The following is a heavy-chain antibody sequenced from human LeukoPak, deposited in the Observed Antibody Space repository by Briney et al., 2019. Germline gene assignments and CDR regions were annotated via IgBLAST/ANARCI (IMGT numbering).Heavy chain of an antibody. CDR2: INHSGST. J-gene: IGHJ3*02. CDR1: GGSISSSSYY. CDR3: ARHEENYYYDSSGYYSVPAFDI. V-gene: IGHV4-39*01. D-gene: IGHD3-22*01. Sequence: PSETLSLTCTVSGGSISSSSYYWSWIRQPPGKGLEWIGEINHSGSTNYNPSLKSRVTISVDTSKNQFSLKLSSVTAADTAVYYCARHEENYYYDSSGYYSVPAFDIWGQGTMVTVSS.